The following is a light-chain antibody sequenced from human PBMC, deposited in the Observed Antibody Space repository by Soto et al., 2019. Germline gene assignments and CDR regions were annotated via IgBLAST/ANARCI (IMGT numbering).Light chain of an antibody. CDR3: QQCHSYGLT. CDR2: KAS. J-gene: IGKJ1*01. CDR1: QSISNW. Sequence: DIQMTQSPSTLSASVGDRVTITCRASQSISNWLAWYQQRPGKAPKLLIYKASSLESGVPSRFSGSGSGTEFTLTISSLQPDDFATYYCQQCHSYGLTFGQGTKVDIK. V-gene: IGKV1-5*03.